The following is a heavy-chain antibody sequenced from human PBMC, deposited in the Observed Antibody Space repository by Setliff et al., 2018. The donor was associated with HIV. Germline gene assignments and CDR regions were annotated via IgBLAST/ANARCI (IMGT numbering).Heavy chain of an antibody. CDR2: IFPRDSDT. CDR1: GFNFTNFW. J-gene: IGHJ4*02. Sequence: GESLKISCKGSGFNFTNFWIGWVRQTPGRGLELMGIIFPRDSDTRYRPSFQGQVTISVDKSISTAYLQWNSLKASDTANYYCARQSEEAPGDYWGQGTLVTVSS. CDR3: ARQSEEAPGDY. D-gene: IGHD3-10*01. V-gene: IGHV5-51*01.